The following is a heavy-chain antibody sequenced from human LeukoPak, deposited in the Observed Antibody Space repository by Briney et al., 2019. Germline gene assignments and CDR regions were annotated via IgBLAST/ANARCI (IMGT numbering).Heavy chain of an antibody. Sequence: ASVKVSCKASGYTFTSYYMHWVRQAPGLGLEWMGIINPSGGSTSYAQKFQGRVTMTRDTSTSTVYMELSSLRSEDTAVYYCTKSLGGYYAFDYWGQGTLVTVSS. V-gene: IGHV1-46*01. CDR1: GYTFTSYY. J-gene: IGHJ4*02. D-gene: IGHD3-22*01. CDR3: TKSLGGYYAFDY. CDR2: INPSGGST.